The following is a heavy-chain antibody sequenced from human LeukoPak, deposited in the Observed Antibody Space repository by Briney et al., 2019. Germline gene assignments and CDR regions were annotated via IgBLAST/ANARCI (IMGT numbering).Heavy chain of an antibody. CDR1: GFTFSSYG. CDR2: IRYDGSNK. CDR3: AKVVGIAAAGTVPYFAY. V-gene: IGHV3-30*02. D-gene: IGHD6-13*01. J-gene: IGHJ4*02. Sequence: GGSLRLSCAASGFTFSSYGMHWVRQAPGKGLEWVAFIRYDGSNKYYADSVKGRFTISRDNSKNTLDLQMNSLRAEDTAVYYCAKVVGIAAAGTVPYFAYWGQGTLVTVSS.